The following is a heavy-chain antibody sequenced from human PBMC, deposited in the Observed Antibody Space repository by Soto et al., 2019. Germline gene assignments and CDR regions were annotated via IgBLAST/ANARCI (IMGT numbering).Heavy chain of an antibody. CDR2: IIPIFGTA. D-gene: IGHD6-6*01. CDR1: GGTFSSYA. Sequence: QVQLVQSGAEVKKPGSSVKVSCKASGGTFSSYAISWVQQAPGQGLEWMGGIIPIFGTANYAQKFQGRVTITADESTSTAYMELSSLRSEDTAVYYCAREVVPSSSTPNWFDPWGQGTLVTVSS. V-gene: IGHV1-69*01. CDR3: AREVVPSSSTPNWFDP. J-gene: IGHJ5*02.